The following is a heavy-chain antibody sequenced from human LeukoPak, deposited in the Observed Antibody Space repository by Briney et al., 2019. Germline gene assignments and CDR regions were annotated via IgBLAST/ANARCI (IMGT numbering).Heavy chain of an antibody. CDR2: IYYSGST. D-gene: IGHD3-22*01. Sequence: PSETLSLTCTVSGGSISSYYWSWIRQPPGKGLEWIGYIYYSGSTNCNPSLKSRVTISVDTFKNQFSLKLSSVTAADTAVYYCARDDSAGYFDLWGRGTLVTVSS. CDR1: GGSISSYY. J-gene: IGHJ2*01. V-gene: IGHV4-59*01. CDR3: ARDDSAGYFDL.